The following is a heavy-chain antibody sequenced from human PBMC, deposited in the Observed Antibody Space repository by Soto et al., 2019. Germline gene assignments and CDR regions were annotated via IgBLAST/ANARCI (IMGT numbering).Heavy chain of an antibody. J-gene: IGHJ4*02. Sequence: NPGGSLRLSCAASGFTFSNDWMTWVRQAPGKGLEWIGRIKSKRDGGTIDDAAPVRGRFTISRDDSTSTLYLQMNNLKTEDTAIYYCTRGAPSGTFYDYWGQGTLVTVSS. CDR3: TRGAPSGTFYDY. V-gene: IGHV3-15*01. D-gene: IGHD6-13*01. CDR1: GFTFSNDW. CDR2: IKSKRDGGTI.